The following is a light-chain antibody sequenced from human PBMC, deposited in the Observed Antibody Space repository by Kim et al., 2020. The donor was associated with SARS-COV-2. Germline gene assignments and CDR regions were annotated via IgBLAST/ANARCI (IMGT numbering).Light chain of an antibody. CDR1: NLRNYY. CDR2: GKN. V-gene: IGLV3-19*01. CDR3: NSRDSSGNHWV. Sequence: SSELTQDPAVSVALGQTVRITCQGDNLRNYYASWYQQKPRPAPVLVIYGKNNRPSGIPDRFSGSSSGNTASLTITGAQAEDEADYYCNSRDSSGNHWVFGGGTKLTVL. J-gene: IGLJ3*02.